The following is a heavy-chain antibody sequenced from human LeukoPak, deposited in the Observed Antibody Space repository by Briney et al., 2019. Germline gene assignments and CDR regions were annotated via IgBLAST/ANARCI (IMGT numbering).Heavy chain of an antibody. J-gene: IGHJ4*02. D-gene: IGHD3-9*01. CDR1: GFTFSSYA. V-gene: IGHV3-23*01. CDR2: ISGSGGST. CDR3: AKASHYDILTGYYTLGGYFDY. Sequence: GGSLRLSCAASGFTFSSYAMSWVRQAPGKGLEWVSAISGSGGSTYYADSVKGRFTISRDNSKNTLYLQMNSLRAEDTAVYYCAKASHYDILTGYYTLGGYFDYWGQGTLVTVSS.